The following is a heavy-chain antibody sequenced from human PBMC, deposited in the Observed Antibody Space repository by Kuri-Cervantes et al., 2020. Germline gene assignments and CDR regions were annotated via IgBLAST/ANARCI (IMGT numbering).Heavy chain of an antibody. V-gene: IGHV4-34*01. CDR1: GGSFSGYY. CDR3: ARAPLTGPHFDY. Sequence: GSLRLSCAVYGGSFSGYYWSWIRQPPGKGLEWIGEVNHSGSTNYNPSLKSRVTISVDTSKNQFSLKLSSVTAADTAVYYCARAPLTGPHFDYWGQGTLVTVSS. D-gene: IGHD7-27*01. J-gene: IGHJ4*02. CDR2: VNHSGST.